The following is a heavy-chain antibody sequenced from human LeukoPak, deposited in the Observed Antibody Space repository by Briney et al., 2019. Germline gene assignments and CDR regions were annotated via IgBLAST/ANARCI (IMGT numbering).Heavy chain of an antibody. CDR2: IHSVGHT. CDR3: ARHITNSGSAFDL. V-gene: IGHV4-59*08. Sequence: SETLSLTCTVSDDSISSFYWGWIRQPPGKGLEWIGYIHSVGHTNYNPSLKSRVSMSIDTSKKQFSLKVTSVTATDTAIYYCARHITNSGSAFDLWGRGTLVTVSS. J-gene: IGHJ2*01. CDR1: DDSISSFY. D-gene: IGHD3-10*01.